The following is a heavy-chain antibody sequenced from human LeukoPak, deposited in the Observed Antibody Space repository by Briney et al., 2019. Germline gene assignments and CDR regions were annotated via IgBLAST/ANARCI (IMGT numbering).Heavy chain of an antibody. CDR1: GGSFSGYY. V-gene: IGHV4-34*01. CDR2: IYHSGNT. J-gene: IGHJ4*02. D-gene: IGHD2-2*01. Sequence: SETLSLTCAVYGGSFSGYYWGWIRQPPGKGLEWIGNIYHSGNTYYNPSLKSRVTISVDTSKNQFSLKLSSVTAADTAVYYCARRIRYCSSTSCEFDYWGQGTLVTVSS. CDR3: ARRIRYCSSTSCEFDY.